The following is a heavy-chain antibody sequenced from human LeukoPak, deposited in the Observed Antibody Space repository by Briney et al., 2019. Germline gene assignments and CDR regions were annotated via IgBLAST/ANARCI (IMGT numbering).Heavy chain of an antibody. CDR3: AVYGGDWQFDS. Sequence: SETLSLTCAVYNGFDSYYFMLVRQSPGKGLEWIGEITYKGTANYNPSLKSRVTITINAPQRQFSLTLTSVTAADTATYYYAVYGGDWQFDSWGQGTPVTVSS. D-gene: IGHD2-21*02. V-gene: IGHV4-34*01. CDR1: NGFDSYY. CDR2: ITYKGTA. J-gene: IGHJ4*02.